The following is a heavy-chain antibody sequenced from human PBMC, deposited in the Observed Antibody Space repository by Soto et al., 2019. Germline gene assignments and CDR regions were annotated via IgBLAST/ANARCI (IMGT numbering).Heavy chain of an antibody. CDR2: VNPILSMS. D-gene: IGHD3-10*01. J-gene: IGHJ4*02. CDR3: ATSYGSGYRAFDY. V-gene: IGHV1-69*04. CDR1: GDTFSFYS. Sequence: QVQLVQSGAEVKRPGSSVKVSCKASGDTFSFYSINWVRQAPGLGLEWMGRVNPILSMSNYAQRFKGRVTMTADKSTSTAYMELSGLRSDDTAMYYCATSYGSGYRAFDYWGQGALVTVSS.